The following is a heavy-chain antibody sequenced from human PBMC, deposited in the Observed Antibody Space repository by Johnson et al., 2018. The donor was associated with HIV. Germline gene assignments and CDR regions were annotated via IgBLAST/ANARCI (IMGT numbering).Heavy chain of an antibody. CDR3: ARGAYSSSWHASDASDI. CDR1: GFTFSGYW. CDR2: IDWNGGSS. V-gene: IGHV3-20*04. Sequence: VQLVESGGGLVRPGESLRLYCVASGFTFSGYWMTWVRQAPGKGLEWVSGIDWNGGSSGYADSVKGRFSISRDNGKNSLYLQMNSLRAEDTALYYCARGAYSSSWHASDASDIWGQGTMVTVSS. D-gene: IGHD6-13*01. J-gene: IGHJ3*02.